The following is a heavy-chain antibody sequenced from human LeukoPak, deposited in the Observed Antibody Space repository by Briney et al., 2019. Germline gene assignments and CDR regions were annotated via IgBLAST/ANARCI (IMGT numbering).Heavy chain of an antibody. V-gene: IGHV3-73*01. Sequence: GGSLRLSCAASGFTFSGSSMHWVRQASGKGLEWVGRIRSKANNYATAYAASVRGRFTISRDDSKNTAYLQMNSLKTEDTALYYCTRINTSSGSYYDAFDIWGQGTMVTVSS. CDR2: IRSKANNYAT. D-gene: IGHD1-26*01. CDR3: TRINTSSGSYYDAFDI. J-gene: IGHJ3*02. CDR1: GFTFSGSS.